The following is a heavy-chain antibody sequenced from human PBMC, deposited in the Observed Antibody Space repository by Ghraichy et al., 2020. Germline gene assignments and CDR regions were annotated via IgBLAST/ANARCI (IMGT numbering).Heavy chain of an antibody. J-gene: IGHJ4*02. CDR3: ARSPLGYDILTGYYISFLKD. CDR2: IIPIFGTA. V-gene: IGHV1-69*06. Sequence: SVKVSCKASGGTFSSYAISWVRQAPGQGLEWMGGIIPIFGTANYAQKFQGRVTITADKSTSTAYMELSSLRSEDTAVYYCARSPLGYDILTGYYISFLKDWGQGTLVTVSS. CDR1: GGTFSSYA. D-gene: IGHD3-9*01.